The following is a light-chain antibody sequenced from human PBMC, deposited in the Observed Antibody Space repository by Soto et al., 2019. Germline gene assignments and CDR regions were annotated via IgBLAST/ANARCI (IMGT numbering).Light chain of an antibody. Sequence: QSVLTQPASVSGSPGQSITISCTGTSSDVGDYNFVSWYQQHPGKVPKLMIYKVTHRPSGVSNRFSGSKSGNTASLTISGLQADDEADYYCNPYTSSNTLYVFGTGTKVTVL. V-gene: IGLV2-14*01. J-gene: IGLJ1*01. CDR2: KVT. CDR1: SSDVGDYNF. CDR3: NPYTSSNTLYV.